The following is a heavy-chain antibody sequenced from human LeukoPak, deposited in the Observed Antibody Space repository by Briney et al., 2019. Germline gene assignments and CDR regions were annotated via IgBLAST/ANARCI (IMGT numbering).Heavy chain of an antibody. D-gene: IGHD3-10*01. V-gene: IGHV3-33*03. CDR1: GITYRNYG. Sequence: PGRSLRLSCAASGITYRNYGMRWVRQAPGKGVEWVAVIWYDGSKKYYADYVKGRFTISRDNSRNTLYLQMNRLRAEDTAVYYCASVNYGSGSYYSDYWGQGTPVTVSS. J-gene: IGHJ4*02. CDR3: ASVNYGSGSYYSDY. CDR2: IWYDGSKK.